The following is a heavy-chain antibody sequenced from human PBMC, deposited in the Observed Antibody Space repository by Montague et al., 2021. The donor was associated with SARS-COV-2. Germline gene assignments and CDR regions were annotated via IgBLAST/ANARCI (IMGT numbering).Heavy chain of an antibody. CDR1: GGSVSDYY. Sequence: SETLSLTCAVYGGSVSDYYWSWIRQPPGKGLEWIGEINHSGSTNYNPSXXSRVTTSVDTSKNQFSLKLTSGTAADTAVYYCARGPRITMIVVVITDIWFDPWGQGTLVTVSS. V-gene: IGHV4-34*01. CDR2: INHSGST. J-gene: IGHJ5*02. D-gene: IGHD3-22*01. CDR3: ARGPRITMIVVVITDIWFDP.